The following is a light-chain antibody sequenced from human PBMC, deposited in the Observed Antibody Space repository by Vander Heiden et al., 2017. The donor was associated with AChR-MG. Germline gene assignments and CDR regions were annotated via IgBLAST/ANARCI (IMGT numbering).Light chain of an antibody. Sequence: EIVLTQSPGTLSLSPGERATLSCSASQSVRSNYLAWYQQKPGQAPRLLIYGASSRATGIPDRFSGSGSGTDFTLTISRLEPEDVAVYYCQQYVSSPTTFGQGTKVEIK. V-gene: IGKV3-20*01. CDR2: GAS. CDR3: QQYVSSPTT. CDR1: QSVRSNY. J-gene: IGKJ1*01.